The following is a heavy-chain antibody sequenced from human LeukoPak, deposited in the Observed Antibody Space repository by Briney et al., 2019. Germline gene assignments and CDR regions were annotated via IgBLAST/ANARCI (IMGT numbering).Heavy chain of an antibody. Sequence: ASVKVSCKVSGYTLTELSMHWVRQAPGKGLEGMGGFDPEDGETIYAQKFQGRVTMTEDTSTDTAYMELSSLRSEDTAVYYCAALTPLGYYYYMDVWGKGTTVTVSS. J-gene: IGHJ6*03. CDR2: FDPEDGET. CDR3: AALTPLGYYYYMDV. V-gene: IGHV1-24*01. CDR1: GYTLTELS. D-gene: IGHD1-14*01.